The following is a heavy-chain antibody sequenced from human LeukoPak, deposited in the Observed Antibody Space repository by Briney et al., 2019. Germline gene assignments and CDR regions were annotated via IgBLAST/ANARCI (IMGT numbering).Heavy chain of an antibody. J-gene: IGHJ4*02. Sequence: PSETLSLTCAVYGGSFSGYYWSWIRQPPGKGLEWIGEINHSGSTNYNPSLKSRVTISVDTSKNQFSLKLSSVTAADTAVYYCARVPYYYGSGKLDYWGQGTLVTVFS. V-gene: IGHV4-34*01. CDR2: INHSGST. CDR1: GGSFSGYY. CDR3: ARVPYYYGSGKLDY. D-gene: IGHD3-10*01.